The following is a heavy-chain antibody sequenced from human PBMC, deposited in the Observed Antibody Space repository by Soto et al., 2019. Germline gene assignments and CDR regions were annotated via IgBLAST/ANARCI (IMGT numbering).Heavy chain of an antibody. CDR3: ARGSPKTISALLY. CDR1: GGSFSGYY. D-gene: IGHD3-9*01. J-gene: IGHJ4*02. V-gene: IGHV4-34*01. CDR2: INHSGSA. Sequence: SETLSLTCAVYGGSFSGYYWSWIRQPPGKGLEWIGEINHSGSANYNPSLKSRVTISVDTSKNQFSLKLSSVTAADTAVYYCARGSPKTISALLYWGQGTLVTVSS.